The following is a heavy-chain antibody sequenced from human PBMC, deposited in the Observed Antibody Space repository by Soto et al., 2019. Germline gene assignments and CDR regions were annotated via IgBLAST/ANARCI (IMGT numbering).Heavy chain of an antibody. CDR2: ISYDGSNK. V-gene: IGHV3-30-3*01. CDR3: ARGVGGFGEPDFDY. CDR1: GFTFSIYA. J-gene: IGHJ4*02. D-gene: IGHD3-10*01. Sequence: QVRLVESGGGVVQPGRSLRLSCAASGFTFSIYAMHWVRQAPGKGLEWVAVISYDGSNKYYADSVKGRFTISRDNSKNTLYLQMNSLRAEDTAVYYCARGVGGFGEPDFDYWGQGTLVTVSS.